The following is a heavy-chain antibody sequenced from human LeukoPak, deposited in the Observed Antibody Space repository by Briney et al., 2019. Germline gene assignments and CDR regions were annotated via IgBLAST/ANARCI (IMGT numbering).Heavy chain of an antibody. CDR3: AREGDDFWSGYPYHFDY. Sequence: ASVKVSCKASGYTFTSYYMHWVRQAPGQGLEWMGIINPSGGSTSYAQKFQGRVTMTRDTSTSTVYMELSSLRSEDTAVYYCAREGDDFWSGYPYHFDYWGQGTLVTVSS. J-gene: IGHJ4*02. CDR2: INPSGGST. V-gene: IGHV1-46*01. D-gene: IGHD3-3*01. CDR1: GYTFTSYY.